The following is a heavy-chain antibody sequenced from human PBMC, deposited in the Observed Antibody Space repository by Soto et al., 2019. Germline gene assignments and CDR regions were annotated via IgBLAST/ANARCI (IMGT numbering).Heavy chain of an antibody. CDR2: IYYSGST. Sequence: PSEALSLTCTVSGGSISSYYWSWIRQPPRKGLEWIGYIYYSGSTNHNPSLKSRVTISVDTSKNQFSLKLSSVTAADTAVYYCARDSGTLDVWGKGTTVTVSS. J-gene: IGHJ6*04. D-gene: IGHD2-2*01. CDR3: ARDSGTLDV. V-gene: IGHV4-59*01. CDR1: GGSISSYY.